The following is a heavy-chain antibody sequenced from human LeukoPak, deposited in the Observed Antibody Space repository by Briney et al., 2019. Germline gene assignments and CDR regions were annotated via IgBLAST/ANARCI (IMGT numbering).Heavy chain of an antibody. Sequence: GESLKISCKGSGYSFTSYWIGWVRQMPGKGLEWMGIIYPGDSDTRYGPSFQGQVTISADKSISTAYLQWSSLKASDTAMYYCARHGASGSYYYYYGMDVWGQGTTVTVSS. CDR3: ARHGASGSYYYYYGMDV. D-gene: IGHD1-26*01. CDR2: IYPGDSDT. J-gene: IGHJ6*02. CDR1: GYSFTSYW. V-gene: IGHV5-51*01.